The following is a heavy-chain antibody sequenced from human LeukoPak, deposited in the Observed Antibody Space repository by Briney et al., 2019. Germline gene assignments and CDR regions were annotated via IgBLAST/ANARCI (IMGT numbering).Heavy chain of an antibody. V-gene: IGHV1-18*01. CDR2: ISAYNGNT. CDR1: GYTFTSYG. Sequence: ASVNVSCTASGYTFTSYGISWVRQAPGQGLEWMGWISAYNGNTNYAQKLQGRVTMTTDTSTSTAYMELRSLRSDDTAVYYCARDILGLWQHLQQLDYWGQGTLVTVSS. J-gene: IGHJ4*02. D-gene: IGHD6-13*01. CDR3: ARDILGLWQHLQQLDY.